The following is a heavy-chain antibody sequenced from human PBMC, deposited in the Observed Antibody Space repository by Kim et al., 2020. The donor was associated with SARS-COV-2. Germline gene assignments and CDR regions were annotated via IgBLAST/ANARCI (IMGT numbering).Heavy chain of an antibody. D-gene: IGHD6-19*01. J-gene: IGHJ3*01. V-gene: IGHV3-23*01. CDR1: GFTFTAFG. CDR2: INSYGDAT. Sequence: GGSLRLSCVASGFTFTAFGMSWVRQPPGGGLQWISTINSYGDATFYADFAAGRFTISRDNSKNSVFLQMDYLKADDTALYYCANDLGSGFDFWGQGTMVKVSS. CDR3: ANDLGSGFDF.